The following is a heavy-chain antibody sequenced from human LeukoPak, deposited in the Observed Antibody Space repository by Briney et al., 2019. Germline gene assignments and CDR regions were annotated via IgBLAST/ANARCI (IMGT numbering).Heavy chain of an antibody. CDR1: GFTFSSYE. CDR2: ISSSGSSI. V-gene: IGHV3-48*03. D-gene: IGHD2-15*01. Sequence: GGSLRLSCAASGFTFSSYEMNWVRQAPGKGLEWVSYISSSGSSIYYADSVKGRFTIPRDNAKNSLYLQMNSLRAEDTAVYYCASGSWDFDYWGQGTLVTVSS. CDR3: ASGSWDFDY. J-gene: IGHJ4*02.